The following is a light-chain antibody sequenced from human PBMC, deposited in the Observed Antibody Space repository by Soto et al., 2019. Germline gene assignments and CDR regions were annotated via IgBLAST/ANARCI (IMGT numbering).Light chain of an antibody. CDR2: GAS. Sequence: EIVMTQSPATLSVSPGERATLSCRASQSISSNLAWYQQKPGQAPRLLISGASTRATGIPARFSGSGSGTDFTLTISSLQSADFAVYYCQQYNDWPWTFGQGTKVEVK. J-gene: IGKJ1*01. CDR3: QQYNDWPWT. V-gene: IGKV3-15*01. CDR1: QSISSN.